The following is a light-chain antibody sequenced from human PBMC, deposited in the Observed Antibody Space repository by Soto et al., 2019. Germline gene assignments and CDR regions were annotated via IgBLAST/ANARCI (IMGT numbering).Light chain of an antibody. J-gene: IGLJ1*01. CDR2: GVN. Sequence: QSVLTQPASVSGSPGQSITISCTGTSSDVGGYNYVSWYQQHPGKAPKLMIYGVNNRPSGVSNRFSASKSADTASLTISGLQAEDEANYYCCSYTTSTTYVFGTGTKVTVL. CDR1: SSDVGGYNY. CDR3: CSYTTSTTYV. V-gene: IGLV2-14*01.